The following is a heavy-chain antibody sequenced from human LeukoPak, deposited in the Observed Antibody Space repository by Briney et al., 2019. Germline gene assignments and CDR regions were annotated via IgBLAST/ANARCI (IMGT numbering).Heavy chain of an antibody. CDR2: IYNSGST. J-gene: IGHJ4*02. Sequence: KSSETLSLTCTVSGGSISSYYWSWIRQPPGKGLEYIGSIYNSGSTSYNPSLKSRVTISVDTSKTQFPLKLSSVTAADTAIYYCVRGSYSSGWYPYFEFWGQGILVTVSS. V-gene: IGHV4-59*05. D-gene: IGHD6-19*01. CDR3: VRGSYSSGWYPYFEF. CDR1: GGSISSYY.